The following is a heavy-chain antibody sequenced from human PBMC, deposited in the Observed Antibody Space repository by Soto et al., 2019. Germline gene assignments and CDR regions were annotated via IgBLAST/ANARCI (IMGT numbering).Heavy chain of an antibody. Sequence: QVQLQESGPGLVKPSETLSLTCTVSGGSISSYYWSWIRQPPGKGLEWIGYIYYSGSTNYNPSLKSRVTISVDTSKTQFSLKLSSVTAADTAVYYCARRNVGIAAAALYYYYMDVWGKGTTVTVSS. J-gene: IGHJ6*03. D-gene: IGHD6-13*01. CDR3: ARRNVGIAAAALYYYYMDV. CDR1: GGSISSYY. V-gene: IGHV4-59*08. CDR2: IYYSGST.